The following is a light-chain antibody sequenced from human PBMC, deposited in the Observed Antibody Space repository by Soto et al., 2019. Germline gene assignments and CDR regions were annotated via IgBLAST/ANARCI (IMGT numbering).Light chain of an antibody. V-gene: IGKV3-20*01. CDR2: GAS. Sequence: EIVLTQSPVTLSVSPGERATLSCRASQSVGRNYFAWYQQKPGQAPRLLISGASNRATGIPDRFSGSGSGTDFTLTISRLDPEDFAVYYCQQYADSPLTFGGGTKVETK. CDR1: QSVGRNY. J-gene: IGKJ4*01. CDR3: QQYADSPLT.